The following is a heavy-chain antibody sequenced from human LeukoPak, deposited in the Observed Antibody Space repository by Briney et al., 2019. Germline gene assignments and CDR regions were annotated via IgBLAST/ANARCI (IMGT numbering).Heavy chain of an antibody. CDR1: GFTFSSYA. D-gene: IGHD5-12*01. Sequence: PGGALRLSCAASGFTFSSYAMSWVRQAPGKGLEWVSAISGSGGSTYYADSVKGRFTISRDNSKNTLYLQMNSLRAEDTAVYYCAKDEGYIVATTGDYWGQGTLVTVSS. CDR3: AKDEGYIVATTGDY. CDR2: ISGSGGST. V-gene: IGHV3-23*01. J-gene: IGHJ4*02.